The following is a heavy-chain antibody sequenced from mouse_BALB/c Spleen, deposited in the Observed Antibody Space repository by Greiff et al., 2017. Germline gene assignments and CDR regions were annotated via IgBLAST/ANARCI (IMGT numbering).Heavy chain of an antibody. CDR2: ILPGRGST. Sequence: VQLQQSGAELMKPGASVKISCKATGYTFSSYWIEWVKQRPGHGLEWIGEILPGRGSTNYNEKFKGKATFTADTSSNTAYMQLSSLTSEDSAVYYCARDYGSSSYAMDYWGQGTSVTVSS. V-gene: IGHV1-9*01. J-gene: IGHJ4*01. CDR1: GYTFSSYW. CDR3: ARDYGSSSYAMDY. D-gene: IGHD1-1*01.